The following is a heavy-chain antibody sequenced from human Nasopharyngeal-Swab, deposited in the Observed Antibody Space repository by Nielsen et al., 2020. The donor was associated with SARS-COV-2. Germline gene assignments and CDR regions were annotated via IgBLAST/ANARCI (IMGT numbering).Heavy chain of an antibody. V-gene: IGHV4-59*13. Sequence: SEILSLTCAVYGGSFSGYYWSWIRQPPGKGLEWIGYIYYSGSTNYNTSLKSRVIISVDTSKNQFSLKLSSVTAADTAVYYCARGRNYASNWFDPWGQGTLVTVSS. CDR3: ARGRNYASNWFDP. CDR1: GGSFSGYY. J-gene: IGHJ5*02. D-gene: IGHD4-11*01. CDR2: IYYSGST.